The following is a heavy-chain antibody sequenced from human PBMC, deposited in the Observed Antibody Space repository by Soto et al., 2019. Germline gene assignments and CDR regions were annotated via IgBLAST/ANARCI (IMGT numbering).Heavy chain of an antibody. CDR3: ARDGITIFGVVPETNNWFDP. D-gene: IGHD3-3*01. CDR2: IIPIFGTA. Sequence: QVQLVQSGAEVKKPGSSVKVSCKASGGTFSSYAISWVRQAPGQGLEWMGGIIPIFGTANYAQKFQGRVTITADESTSTAYMGLSSLRSEDTAVYYCARDGITIFGVVPETNNWFDPWGQGTMVTVSS. J-gene: IGHJ5*02. CDR1: GGTFSSYA. V-gene: IGHV1-69*01.